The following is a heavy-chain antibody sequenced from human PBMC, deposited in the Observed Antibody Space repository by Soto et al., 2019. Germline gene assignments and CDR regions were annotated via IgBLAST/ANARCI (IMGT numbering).Heavy chain of an antibody. CDR1: GFTFSSYG. CDR2: IWYDGSNK. V-gene: IGHV3-33*01. CDR3: ATLDYGDSLNYYYYGMDV. J-gene: IGHJ6*02. Sequence: GGSLRLSCAASGFTFSSYGMHWVRQAPGKGLEWVAVIWYDGSNKYYADSVKGRFTISRDNSKNTLYLQMNSLRAEDTAVYYCATLDYGDSLNYYYYGMDVWGQGTTVTVSS. D-gene: IGHD4-17*01.